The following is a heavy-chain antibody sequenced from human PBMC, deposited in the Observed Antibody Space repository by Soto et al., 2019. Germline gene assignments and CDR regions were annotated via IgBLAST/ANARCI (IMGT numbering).Heavy chain of an antibody. Sequence: GGSLRLSCAASGFTFSSYAMSWVRQAPGKGLEWVSAISGSGGSTYYADSVKGRFTISRDNSKNTLYLQMNSLRAEDTAVYYCAKTAYYYDSSGSNPYYFDYWGQGTLVTVSS. D-gene: IGHD3-22*01. CDR2: ISGSGGST. CDR3: AKTAYYYDSSGSNPYYFDY. V-gene: IGHV3-23*01. J-gene: IGHJ4*02. CDR1: GFTFSSYA.